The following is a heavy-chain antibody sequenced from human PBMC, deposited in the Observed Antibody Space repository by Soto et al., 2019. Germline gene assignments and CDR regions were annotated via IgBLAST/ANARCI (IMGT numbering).Heavy chain of an antibody. J-gene: IGHJ6*02. CDR1: GDSVKSSA. V-gene: IGHV1-3*01. CDR3: AISSTAHWANYFYGMDV. Sequence: ASVEVGSEGCGDSVKSSAVDGVRQATGQRLEWMGWINAGNGNRKYSQQFQGRITLTSDTPPSTVYMELSSLISEDAAVYFCAISSTAHWANYFYGMDVSGQGTTVTVSS. D-gene: IGHD2-2*01. CDR2: INAGNGNR.